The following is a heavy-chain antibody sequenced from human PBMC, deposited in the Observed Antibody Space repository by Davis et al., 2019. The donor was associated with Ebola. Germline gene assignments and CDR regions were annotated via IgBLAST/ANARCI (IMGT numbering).Heavy chain of an antibody. CDR2: INHSGST. CDR3: ARGRITAAGTPFRWFDP. V-gene: IGHV4-34*01. D-gene: IGHD6-13*01. Sequence: MPSETLSLTCAVYGGSFSGYYWSWIRQPPGKGLEWIGEINHSGSTNYNPSLKSRVTISVDKSKNHFSLKLSSVTAADTAVYYCARGRITAAGTPFRWFDPWGQGTLVPVSS. CDR1: GGSFSGYY. J-gene: IGHJ5*02.